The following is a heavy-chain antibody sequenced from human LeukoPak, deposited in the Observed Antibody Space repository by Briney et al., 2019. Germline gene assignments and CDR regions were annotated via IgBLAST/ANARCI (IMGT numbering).Heavy chain of an antibody. CDR2: IHYSEST. CDR3: ARVQLRGYWFDH. CDR1: GGSIRSYY. Sequence: SETLSLTCTVSGGSIRSYYWGWIRQPPGKGLEWIGYIHYSESTKYNPSLKSRVTISVDTSKNQFSLKLSSVTAADTAVYYCARVQLRGYWFDHWGQGTLVTVSS. J-gene: IGHJ5*02. V-gene: IGHV4-59*01. D-gene: IGHD2-2*01.